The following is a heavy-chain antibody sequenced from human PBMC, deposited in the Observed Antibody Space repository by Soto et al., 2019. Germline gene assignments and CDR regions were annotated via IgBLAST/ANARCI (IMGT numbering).Heavy chain of an antibody. CDR3: ATRDTSRFY. D-gene: IGHD6-13*01. CDR2: SHQSGNT. V-gene: IGHV4-4*02. CDR1: GVSISSHDW. Sequence: QVKLQESVPGLVKPSGTLSITCAVSGVSISSHDWWSWVRQPPGKGLEGIGESHQSGNTHYNSSLETRVTISVDKFKHQFSLNLISVTVADTAVYYCATRDTSRFYWGQGTLVTVSS. J-gene: IGHJ4*02.